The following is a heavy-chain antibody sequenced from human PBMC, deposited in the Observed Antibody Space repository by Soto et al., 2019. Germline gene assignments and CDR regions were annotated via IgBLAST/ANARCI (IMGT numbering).Heavy chain of an antibody. J-gene: IGHJ6*02. CDR3: ARGHYGLDV. CDR1: GFTFSNHY. V-gene: IGHV3-11*01. CDR2: IFSGDSTT. Sequence: PGWSLRLSCAASGFTFSNHYMTWIRQAPGKGLEWVSYIFSGDSTTYYADSVRGRFTTSRDNAKNSGYLEMKSLRAEDTAVYYCARGHYGLDVWGQGTTVTVS.